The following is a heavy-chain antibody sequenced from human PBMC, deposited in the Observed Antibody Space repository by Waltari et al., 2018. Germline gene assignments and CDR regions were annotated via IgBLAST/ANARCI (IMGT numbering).Heavy chain of an antibody. CDR3: ARDMLEEEMATIEAFDI. Sequence: QVQLVQSGAEVKKPGASVKVSCKASGYTFTSYGISWVRPAPGQGLEWMGWISAYNGNTNYAQKLQGRVTMTTDTSTSTAYMELRSLRSDDTAVYYCARDMLEEEMATIEAFDIWGQGTMVTVSS. J-gene: IGHJ3*02. V-gene: IGHV1-18*01. CDR1: GYTFTSYG. CDR2: ISAYNGNT. D-gene: IGHD5-12*01.